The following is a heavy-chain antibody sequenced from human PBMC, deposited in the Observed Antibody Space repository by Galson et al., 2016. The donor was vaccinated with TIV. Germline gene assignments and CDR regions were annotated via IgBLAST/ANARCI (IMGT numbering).Heavy chain of an antibody. V-gene: IGHV4-39*01. Sequence: ETLSLTCTVSGGSLRSSTYYWGWIRQAPGKGLEWIGSSYYSCDTYYNPSLKSRLTVSVDTSKNHFSLKLNGVTATDTAVYYCARHREWELGAFDIWGQGTMVTVSS. CDR1: GGSLRSSTYY. D-gene: IGHD1-7*01. CDR3: ARHREWELGAFDI. J-gene: IGHJ3*02. CDR2: SYYSCDT.